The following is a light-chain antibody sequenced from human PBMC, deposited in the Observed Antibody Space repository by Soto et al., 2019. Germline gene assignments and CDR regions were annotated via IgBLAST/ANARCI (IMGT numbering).Light chain of an antibody. CDR1: SSDVGSYNL. CDR2: EGS. J-gene: IGLJ1*01. Sequence: QSALTQPASVSGSPGQSITISCTGTSSDVGSYNLVSWYQQHPGKAPKLMIYEGSKRPSGVSNRFSGSKSGNMASLTISGLQAEDEADYYCCSYAGSSTSYVFGTGTKLTVL. CDR3: CSYAGSSTSYV. V-gene: IGLV2-23*01.